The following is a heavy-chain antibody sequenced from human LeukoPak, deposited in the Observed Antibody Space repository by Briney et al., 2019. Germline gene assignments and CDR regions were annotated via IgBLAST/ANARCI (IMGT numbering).Heavy chain of an antibody. J-gene: IGHJ5*02. CDR1: GYTFTSYG. Sequence: ASVKVSCKASGYTFTSYGISWVRQAPGQGLEWMGWISAYNGNTNYAQKLQGRVTMTTDTSTSTAYMELRSLRSDDTAVYYCARDIRRRLLWFGAIPPFDPWGQGTLVTVSS. CDR2: ISAYNGNT. D-gene: IGHD3-10*01. V-gene: IGHV1-18*04. CDR3: ARDIRRRLLWFGAIPPFDP.